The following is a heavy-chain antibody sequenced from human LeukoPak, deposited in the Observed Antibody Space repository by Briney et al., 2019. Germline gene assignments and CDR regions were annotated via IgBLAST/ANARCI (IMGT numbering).Heavy chain of an antibody. CDR2: ISGSGDST. Sequence: GGSLRLSCAASRFTFSNYVMSWVRQAPGKGLEWVSGISGSGDSTYYADSVKGRFTISRDNSKNTLYLQMNSLRAEDTAVYYCAKDGFYGDYDYWGQGTLVTVSS. D-gene: IGHD4-17*01. CDR3: AKDGFYGDYDY. J-gene: IGHJ4*02. CDR1: RFTFSNYV. V-gene: IGHV3-23*01.